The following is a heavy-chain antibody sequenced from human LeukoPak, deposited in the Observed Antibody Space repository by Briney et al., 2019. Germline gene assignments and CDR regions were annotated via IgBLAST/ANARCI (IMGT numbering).Heavy chain of an antibody. V-gene: IGHV3-72*01. CDR3: VREGTTDY. CDR1: GFTFSDHY. Sequence: GGSLRLSCAASGFTFSDHYMDWVRQAPGKGLEWVGRTRNKANSYTTEYAASVKGRFTISRDDSKDSLYLQMNSLKAEDTAVYYCVREGTTDYWGQGTLVTVSS. J-gene: IGHJ4*02. CDR2: TRNKANSYTT. D-gene: IGHD4-11*01.